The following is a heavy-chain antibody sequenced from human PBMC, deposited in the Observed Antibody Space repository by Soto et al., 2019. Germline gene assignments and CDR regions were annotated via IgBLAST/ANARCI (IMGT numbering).Heavy chain of an antibody. CDR3: ARDKSFYYYDSSESSWWFDP. CDR2: IYYSGST. D-gene: IGHD3-22*01. V-gene: IGHV4-31*03. Sequence: SETLSLTCTVSGGSISSGGYYWSWIRQHPGKGLEWIGYIYYSGSTYYNPSLKSRVTISVDTSKNQFSLKLSSVTAADTAVYYCARDKSFYYYDSSESSWWFDPWGQGTLVTVSS. J-gene: IGHJ5*02. CDR1: GGSISSGGYY.